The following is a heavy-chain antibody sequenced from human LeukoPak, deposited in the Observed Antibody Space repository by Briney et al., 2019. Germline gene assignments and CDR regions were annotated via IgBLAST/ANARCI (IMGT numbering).Heavy chain of an antibody. CDR2: ISAYNGNT. CDR3: ASAPYSGYKSYYFDY. D-gene: IGHD5-12*01. J-gene: IGHJ4*02. V-gene: IGHV1-18*01. Sequence: ASVKVSCKASGYTFTSYGISWVRQAPGQGLEWMGWISAYNGNTNYAQKLQGRVTMTTDTSTSTAYMELRSLRSDDTAVYYCASAPYSGYKSYYFDYWGQGTLVTVSS. CDR1: GYTFTSYG.